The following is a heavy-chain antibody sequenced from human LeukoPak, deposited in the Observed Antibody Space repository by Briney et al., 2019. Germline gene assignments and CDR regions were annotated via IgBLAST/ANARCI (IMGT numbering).Heavy chain of an antibody. J-gene: IGHJ4*02. V-gene: IGHV4-59*01. CDR1: GGSFSSYY. D-gene: IGHD6-13*01. Sequence: SETLSLTCTVSGGSFSSYYWSWIRQPPGKGLEWIGYIYYSGSTNYNPSLKSRVTISVDTSKNQFSLKLSSVTAADTAVYYCARVDTAAGEYYFDYWGQGTLVTVSS. CDR2: IYYSGST. CDR3: ARVDTAAGEYYFDY.